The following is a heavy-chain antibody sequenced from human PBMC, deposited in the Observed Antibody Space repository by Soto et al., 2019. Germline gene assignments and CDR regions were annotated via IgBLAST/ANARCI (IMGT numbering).Heavy chain of an antibody. CDR3: AKRVYGDYVWFDY. CDR2: ISGDAGST. D-gene: IGHD4-17*01. J-gene: IGHJ4*02. V-gene: IGHV3-23*01. Sequence: EVQLLESGGGLVQPGGSLRLSCAASGFSFSDYVMSWVRLAPGKGVEWVSIISGDAGSTKYEESVKGRCTISRVNSKNTVYLQMNSLRAEDTAVYYCAKRVYGDYVWFDYWGQGTLVTVSS. CDR1: GFSFSDYV.